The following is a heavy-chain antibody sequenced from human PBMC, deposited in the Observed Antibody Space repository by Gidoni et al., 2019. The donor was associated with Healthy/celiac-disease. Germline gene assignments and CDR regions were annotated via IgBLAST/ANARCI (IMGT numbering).Heavy chain of an antibody. J-gene: IGHJ4*02. D-gene: IGHD2-15*01. CDR2: ISSSSSYI. V-gene: IGHV3-21*01. CDR1: GFTFSSYS. CDR3: ARDAVGYCSGGSCGY. Sequence: EVQLVASGGGLVKPGGSLRLSCAASGFTFSSYSMNWVRQAPGKGLEWVSSISSSSSYIYYADSVKGRFTISRDNAKNSLYLQMNSLRAEDTAVYYCARDAVGYCSGGSCGYWGQGTLVTVSS.